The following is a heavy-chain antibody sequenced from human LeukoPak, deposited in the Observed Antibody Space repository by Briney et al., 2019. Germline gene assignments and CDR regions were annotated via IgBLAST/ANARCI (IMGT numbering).Heavy chain of an antibody. CDR3: AKKRPGDGDIFDY. Sequence: GGSLRLSCAASGFAFSSYGMHWIRQAPGRGLEWVAYIQYSGGIRKYADSVKGRFTISRDNSKNTLLLQMNTLKTEDTAVYYCAKKRPGDGDIFDYWGQGTLLTVSS. D-gene: IGHD2-21*02. J-gene: IGHJ4*02. CDR2: IQYSGGIR. CDR1: GFAFSSYG. V-gene: IGHV3-30*02.